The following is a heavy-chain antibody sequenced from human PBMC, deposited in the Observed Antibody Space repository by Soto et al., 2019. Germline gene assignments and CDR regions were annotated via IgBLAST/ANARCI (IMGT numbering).Heavy chain of an antibody. CDR3: ATDQGSGNYLLDP. Sequence: VQLVQSGTEVKKPGSSVKVSCKASGGTFSSYSFSWVRQAPGQGLEWMGRIIPILGIVNYAQNFQGRVTITADKSTSTAYMDLSSLKSEDTAMYYCATDQGSGNYLLDPWGQGTLVTVSS. CDR1: GGTFSSYS. D-gene: IGHD3-10*01. CDR2: IIPILGIV. J-gene: IGHJ5*02. V-gene: IGHV1-69*04.